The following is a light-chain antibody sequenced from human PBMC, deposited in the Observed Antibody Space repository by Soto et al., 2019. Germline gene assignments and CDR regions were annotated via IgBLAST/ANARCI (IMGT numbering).Light chain of an antibody. J-gene: IGKJ5*01. CDR3: QNYNSAPIT. V-gene: IGKV1-27*01. CDR1: HGISNY. Sequence: DIQMTQSPSSLSASVGDRVTITCRASHGISNYLAWYQQKPGKVPKLLIYAAPTLQSGVPSRFSGSGSGTDFTLTISSLQPEDVATYYCQNYNSAPITFGQGTRLEIK. CDR2: AAP.